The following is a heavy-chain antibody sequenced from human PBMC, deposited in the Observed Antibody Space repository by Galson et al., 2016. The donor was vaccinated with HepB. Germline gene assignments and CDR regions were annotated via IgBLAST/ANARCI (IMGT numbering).Heavy chain of an antibody. D-gene: IGHD2-8*02. V-gene: IGHV3-74*01. CDR2: VNSDGSTS. CDR3: ARDHSVEYATAYNWFDP. J-gene: IGHJ5*02. Sequence: SLRLSCAASGFAFSSHWMHWVRQVPGKGLVWVSRVNSDGSTSDYADTVQRRLPTTTHNAKKPLYLQMNSLKDDDTAVYYCARDHSVEYATAYNWFDPWGQGALVTVSS. CDR1: GFAFSSHW.